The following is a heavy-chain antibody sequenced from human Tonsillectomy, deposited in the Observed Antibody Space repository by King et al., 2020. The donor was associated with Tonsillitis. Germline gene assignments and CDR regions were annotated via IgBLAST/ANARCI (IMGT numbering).Heavy chain of an antibody. D-gene: IGHD1-1*01. J-gene: IGHJ6*02. Sequence: VQLVESGAEVKKPGASVKVSCKASVYTFTTYDINWVRPATGQGLEWMGWMNPNSGNTDYAQKFQGRVTLTRDTSISTAYMWVSSLRSEDTAVSYCARGPTGILDYYGMDVWGQGTTVTVSS. CDR3: ARGPTGILDYYGMDV. V-gene: IGHV1-8*01. CDR2: MNPNSGNT. CDR1: VYTFTTYD.